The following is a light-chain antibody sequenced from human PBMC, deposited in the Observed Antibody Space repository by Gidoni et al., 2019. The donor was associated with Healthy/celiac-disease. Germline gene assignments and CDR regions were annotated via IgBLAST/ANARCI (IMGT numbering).Light chain of an antibody. CDR1: QSVSSN. CDR3: QQYNNWLT. Sequence: EIVMTQSPATLSVSPGERATLSCRASQSVSSNLAWYQKKPGQAPRLLIYGASTRATGIPARFSGSGSGTEFTLTISSLQSEDFAVYYCQQYNNWLTFXGXTKVEIK. CDR2: GAS. J-gene: IGKJ4*01. V-gene: IGKV3-15*01.